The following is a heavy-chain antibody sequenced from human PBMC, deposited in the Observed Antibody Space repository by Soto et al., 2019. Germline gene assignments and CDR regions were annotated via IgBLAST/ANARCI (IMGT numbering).Heavy chain of an antibody. J-gene: IGHJ6*02. Sequence: GGSLRLSCAASGFTFSSYGMHWVRQAPGKGLEWVAVIWYDGSNKYYADSVKGRFTISRDNSKNTLYLQMNSLRAEGTAVYYCARDSQDTAMASQTYYYYGMDVWGQGTTVTVSS. D-gene: IGHD5-18*01. CDR3: ARDSQDTAMASQTYYYYGMDV. CDR2: IWYDGSNK. V-gene: IGHV3-33*01. CDR1: GFTFSSYG.